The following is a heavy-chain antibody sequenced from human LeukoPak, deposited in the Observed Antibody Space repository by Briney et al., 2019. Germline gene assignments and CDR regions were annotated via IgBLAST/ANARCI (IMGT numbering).Heavy chain of an antibody. V-gene: IGHV4-39*02. D-gene: IGHD4-17*01. CDR1: GGSISSSSYY. CDR2: IYYSGST. Sequence: SETLSLTCTVSGGSISSSSYYWGWIRQPPGKGLEWIGSIYYSGSTYYNPSLKSRVTISVDTSKNQFSLKLSSVTAADTAVYYCARDWDYGDYGGLGYWGQGTLVTVSS. J-gene: IGHJ4*02. CDR3: ARDWDYGDYGGLGY.